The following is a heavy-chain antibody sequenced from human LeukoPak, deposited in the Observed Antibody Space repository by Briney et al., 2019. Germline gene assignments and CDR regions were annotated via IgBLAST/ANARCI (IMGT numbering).Heavy chain of an antibody. Sequence: GGSLRLSCAASGFSFNSHSMNWVRQAPGKGLEWVSYISSTTRTIFYADSVKGRFTISRDNAKNSLHLQMNGLRAEDTAVYYCARAFSLGGSGYWGQGTLVTVSS. D-gene: IGHD2/OR15-2a*01. CDR2: ISSTTRTI. CDR1: GFSFNSHS. CDR3: ARAFSLGGSGY. V-gene: IGHV3-48*04. J-gene: IGHJ4*02.